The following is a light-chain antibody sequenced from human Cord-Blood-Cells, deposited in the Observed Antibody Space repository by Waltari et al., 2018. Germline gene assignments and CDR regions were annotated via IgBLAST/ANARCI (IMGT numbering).Light chain of an antibody. CDR1: RSDVGWYKL. CDR2: DVS. Sequence: QSALTQPASVAGSPGQSITISCTGTRSDVGWYKLVSWYQQHPGKAPKLMIYDVSNRPSGVSTRFSGSKSGNTASLTISGLQSEDEADYYCSSYTSSSTYVFGTGTKVTVL. V-gene: IGLV2-14*01. CDR3: SSYTSSSTYV. J-gene: IGLJ1*01.